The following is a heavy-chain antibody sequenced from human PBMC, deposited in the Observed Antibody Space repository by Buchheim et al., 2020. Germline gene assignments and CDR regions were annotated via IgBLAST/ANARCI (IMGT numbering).Heavy chain of an antibody. CDR3: AAGGHPFDY. D-gene: IGHD1-14*01. V-gene: IGHV3-48*02. J-gene: IGHJ4*02. CDR2: ISTGSSTI. CDR1: GFTFNSYG. Sequence: EVQLVESGGGLVQPGGSLRLSCAASGFTFNSYGMNWVRQAPGKGLEWVSYISTGSSTIFYADSVKGRFTISRDNGNNSLYLQMNSLRDEDTAVYYCAAGGHPFDYWGQGTL.